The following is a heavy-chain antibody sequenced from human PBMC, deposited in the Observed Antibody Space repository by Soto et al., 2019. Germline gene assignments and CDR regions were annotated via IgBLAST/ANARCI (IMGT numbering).Heavy chain of an antibody. CDR1: EFTFSNYG. Sequence: VQLVESGGGVVQPGRSLRLSCAASEFTFSNYGMHWVRQAQGKGLEWVAVILNDGSNRYHADSVKDRFTISRDNSKNTLYLQLNSLRAEDTAVYYCARDDEYSGNGMDVWGQGTTVTVS. V-gene: IGHV3-33*01. CDR3: ARDDEYSGNGMDV. D-gene: IGHD3-10*01. J-gene: IGHJ6*02. CDR2: ILNDGSNR.